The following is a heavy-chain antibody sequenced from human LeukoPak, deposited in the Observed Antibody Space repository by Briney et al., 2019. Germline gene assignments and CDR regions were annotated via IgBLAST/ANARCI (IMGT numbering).Heavy chain of an antibody. CDR3: ATTGTVVEAFDI. J-gene: IGHJ3*02. D-gene: IGHD1/OR15-1a*01. Sequence: GASVKVSCKVSGYTLTELSMQWVRQAPGKGLEWMGRFDREDGETIYAQKFQGRVTLTEDTSTDTAYMELSSLRSEDTAVYYCATTGTVVEAFDIWGQGTMVTVSS. CDR2: FDREDGET. CDR1: GYTLTELS. V-gene: IGHV1-24*01.